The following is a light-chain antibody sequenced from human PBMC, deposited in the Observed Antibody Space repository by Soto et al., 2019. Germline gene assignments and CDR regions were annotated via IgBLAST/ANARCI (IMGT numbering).Light chain of an antibody. CDR2: SAS. V-gene: IGKV3-15*01. CDR3: QRHNYGPS. CDR1: QSVATN. Sequence: IVMTQSPATLSVSPGERATLSCRARQSVATNLAWYQQKPGQAPRLLIHSASTRATGVPARFSGSGSGTEFTLTISSLRSEDVAVYYCQRHNYGPSFGQGTNLEIK. J-gene: IGKJ2*01.